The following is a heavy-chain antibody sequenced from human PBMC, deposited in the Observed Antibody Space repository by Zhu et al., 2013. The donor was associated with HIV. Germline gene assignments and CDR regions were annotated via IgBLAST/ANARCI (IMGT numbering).Heavy chain of an antibody. CDR3: ARPFSEGQLFGMDV. Sequence: QVQLVQSGAEVKKPGASVKISCTASGYTFTNYGVSWVRRAPGQGLEWMGWISAYNGHTNFPQKLQGRVTLTTDTSTSTGYMELRSLRSDDTAVYYCARPFSEGQLFGMDVWGQGTTVTVSS. V-gene: IGHV1-18*01. CDR1: GYTFTNYG. J-gene: IGHJ6*02. CDR2: ISAYNGHT. D-gene: IGHD6-13*01.